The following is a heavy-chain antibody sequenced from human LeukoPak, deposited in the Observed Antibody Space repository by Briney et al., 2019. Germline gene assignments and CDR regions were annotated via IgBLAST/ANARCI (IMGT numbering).Heavy chain of an antibody. CDR1: GYTFTSYW. CDR2: IYPGDSDT. J-gene: IGHJ4*02. D-gene: IGHD2-15*01. V-gene: IGHV5-51*01. Sequence: GESLKISCEGSGYTFTSYWIAWVRQMPGKGLEWMGIIYPGDSDTRYSPSFQGQVTISADKSISTAYLQWSSLKASDTAMYYCARQTLYCSGGSCYRRFDYWGQGTLVTVSS. CDR3: ARQTLYCSGGSCYRRFDY.